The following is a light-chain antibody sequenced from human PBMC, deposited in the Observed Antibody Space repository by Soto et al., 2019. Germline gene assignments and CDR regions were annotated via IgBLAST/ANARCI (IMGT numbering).Light chain of an antibody. CDR2: EVS. J-gene: IGLJ3*02. CDR1: GSDVGGYNY. V-gene: IGLV2-14*01. CDR3: CSYTSGSTLIV. Sequence: QSVLTQPASVSGSPGQSITISCTGTGSDVGGYNYVSWYQQHPGKAPKVMIFEVSHRPSGVSSRFSGSKSGNTASLTISGLQAEDEADYYCCSYTSGSTLIVFGGGTKVTVL.